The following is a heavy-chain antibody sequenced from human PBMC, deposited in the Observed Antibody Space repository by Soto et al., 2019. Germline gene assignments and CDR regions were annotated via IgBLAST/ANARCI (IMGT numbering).Heavy chain of an antibody. CDR3: ARGVRYQRLGYYYYYMDV. J-gene: IGHJ6*03. V-gene: IGHV1-18*01. Sequence: ATVKVSCKASGYTFTSYGISWVRQAPGQGLEWMGWISAYNGNTNYAQKLQGRVTMTTDTSTSTAYMELRSLRSDDTAVYYCARGVRYQRLGYYYYYMDVWGKGTTVTVS. CDR2: ISAYNGNT. D-gene: IGHD2-2*01. CDR1: GYTFTSYG.